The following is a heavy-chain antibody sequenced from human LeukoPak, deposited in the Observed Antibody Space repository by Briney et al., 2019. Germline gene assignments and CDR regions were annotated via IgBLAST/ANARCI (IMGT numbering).Heavy chain of an antibody. CDR2: IKSKTDGGTT. D-gene: IGHD3-16*01. V-gene: IGHV3-15*01. Sequence: GGSLRLSCAASGFTFSNAWMSWVRQAPGKGLEWVGRIKSKTDGGTTDYAAPVKGRFTISRDDSKNMLYLQMNSLRAEDTAVYYCARLILNWFDPWGQGTMVTVSS. CDR1: GFTFSNAW. CDR3: ARLILNWFDP. J-gene: IGHJ5*02.